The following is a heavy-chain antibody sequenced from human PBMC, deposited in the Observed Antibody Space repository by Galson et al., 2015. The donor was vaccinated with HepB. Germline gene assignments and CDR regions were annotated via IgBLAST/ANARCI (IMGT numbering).Heavy chain of an antibody. CDR2: IIPIFGTA. Sequence: SVKVSCKASGGTFSSYAISWVRQAPGQGLEWMGGIIPIFGTANYAQKFQGRVTITADESTSTAYMELSSLRSEDTAVYYCARGVGSGSLRYFDWLPHNAESIYYYYGMDVWGQGTTVTVSS. CDR1: GGTFSSYA. J-gene: IGHJ6*02. V-gene: IGHV1-69*13. CDR3: ARGVGSGSLRYFDWLPHNAESIYYYYGMDV. D-gene: IGHD3-9*01.